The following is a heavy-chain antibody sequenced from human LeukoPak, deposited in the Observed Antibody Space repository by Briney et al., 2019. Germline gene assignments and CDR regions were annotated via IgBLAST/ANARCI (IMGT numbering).Heavy chain of an antibody. CDR1: GGTFSSYA. CDR2: IIPILGIA. Sequence: SVKVSCKASGGTFSSYAISWVRQAPGQGPEWMGRIIPILGIANYAQKFQGRVTITADKSTSTAYMELSSLRSEDTAVYYCARAQNYYDSSGYYYYWGQGTLVTVSS. CDR3: ARAQNYYDSSGYYYY. D-gene: IGHD3-22*01. J-gene: IGHJ4*02. V-gene: IGHV1-69*04.